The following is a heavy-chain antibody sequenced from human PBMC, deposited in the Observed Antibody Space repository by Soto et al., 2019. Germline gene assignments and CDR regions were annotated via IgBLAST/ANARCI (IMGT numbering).Heavy chain of an antibody. CDR3: ARDPSEGRVGNWFES. CDR1: GFTFSRYG. D-gene: IGHD2-2*01. Sequence: EVQLVEYGGGLVKPGGSLRISCAASGFTFSRYGMNWLRQAPGKGLEWVASISSSTSDVYYADSVKGRFSTSRDNAKNILYPEMYALRNEDTAVYYCARDPSEGRVGNWFESWGQGTLVTVSS. J-gene: IGHJ5*01. V-gene: IGHV3-21*06. CDR2: ISSSTSDV.